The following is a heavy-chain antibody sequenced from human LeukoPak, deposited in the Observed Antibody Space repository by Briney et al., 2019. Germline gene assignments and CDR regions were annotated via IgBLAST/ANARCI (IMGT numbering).Heavy chain of an antibody. CDR2: LFYSGST. J-gene: IGHJ4*02. CDR3: ATVAVIRGVTYFDY. V-gene: IGHV4-59*01. D-gene: IGHD3-10*01. Sequence: KPSETLSLTCTVSGGSISSYYWSWIRQPPGKGLEWIAYLFYSGSTDYNPSLESRVTISVDTSKNQFSLKLRSVTAADTAVYYCATVAVIRGVTYFDYWGQGTLVTVS. CDR1: GGSISSYY.